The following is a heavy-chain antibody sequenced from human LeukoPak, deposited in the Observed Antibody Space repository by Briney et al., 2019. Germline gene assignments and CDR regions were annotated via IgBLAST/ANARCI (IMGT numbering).Heavy chain of an antibody. J-gene: IGHJ4*02. CDR2: TKYRSQWYS. Sequence: SQTLSLTCAISGDSVSSNSATWHWIRQSPSRGLEWLGRTKYRSQWYSNYALALKSRVAINADTSKNQFSLQLNSVTPDDTAVYYCSSGIAAAGTPGEYYFDYWGQGTLVTVSS. V-gene: IGHV6-1*01. D-gene: IGHD6-13*01. CDR3: SSGIAAAGTPGEYYFDY. CDR1: GDSVSSNSAT.